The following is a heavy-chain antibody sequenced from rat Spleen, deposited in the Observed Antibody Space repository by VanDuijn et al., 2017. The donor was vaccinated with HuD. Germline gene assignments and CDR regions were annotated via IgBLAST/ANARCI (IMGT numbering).Heavy chain of an antibody. CDR2: ISYDGSST. J-gene: IGHJ2*01. V-gene: IGHV5-7*01. CDR3: ARQARYFDY. CDR1: GFTFSDYN. Sequence: EVQLVESGGGLVQPGRSLKLSCAASGFTFSDYNMAWVRQAPKKGLEWVATISYDGSSTYYRDSVKGRFTISRDNAKSTLYLQMDSLRSEDTATYYCARQARYFDYWGQGVMVTVSS.